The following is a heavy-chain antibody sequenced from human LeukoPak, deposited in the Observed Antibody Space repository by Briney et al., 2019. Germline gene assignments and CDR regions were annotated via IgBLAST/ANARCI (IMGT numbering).Heavy chain of an antibody. CDR2: ISSRGSTI. CDR1: GFTFSDYY. Sequence: GGSLRLSCAASGFTFSDYYMSWVRQARGKGLEWVSYISSRGSTIYYADSVKGRFTISRDNAKNSLYLQMNSLRAEDTAVYYCARDQGYYGSGSYYKAHDYWGQGTLVTVSS. J-gene: IGHJ4*02. D-gene: IGHD3-10*01. CDR3: ARDQGYYGSGSYYKAHDY. V-gene: IGHV3-11*01.